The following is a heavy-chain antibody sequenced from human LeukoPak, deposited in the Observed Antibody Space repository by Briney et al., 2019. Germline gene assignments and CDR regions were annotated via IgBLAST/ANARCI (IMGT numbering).Heavy chain of an antibody. CDR3: ASPATVAGSDY. Sequence: PSETLSLTCTVSGRSISSYYWSWIRQPPGKGLEWIGYIYYSGSTNYNPSLKSRVTISVDTSKNQFSLKLSSVTAADTAVYYCASPATVAGSDYWGQGTLVTVSS. V-gene: IGHV4-59*08. D-gene: IGHD6-19*01. CDR1: GRSISSYY. J-gene: IGHJ4*02. CDR2: IYYSGST.